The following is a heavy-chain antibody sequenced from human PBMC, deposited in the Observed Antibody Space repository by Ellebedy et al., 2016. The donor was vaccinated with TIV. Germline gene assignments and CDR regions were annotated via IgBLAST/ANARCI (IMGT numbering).Heavy chain of an antibody. Sequence: GGSLRLXXAASGFTFSNAWMSWVRQAPGKGLDWVAVISADGNKKHYTDSVEGRFTTSRDNSKNTLFLQMNSLRAEDTAVYYCAREGDRGYFQHWGQGVLVTVSS. D-gene: IGHD1-26*01. CDR1: GFTFSNAW. CDR3: AREGDRGYFQH. V-gene: IGHV3-30-3*01. J-gene: IGHJ1*01. CDR2: ISADGNKK.